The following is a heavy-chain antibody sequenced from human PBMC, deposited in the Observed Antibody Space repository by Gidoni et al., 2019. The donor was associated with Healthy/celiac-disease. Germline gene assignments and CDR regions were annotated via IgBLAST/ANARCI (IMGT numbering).Heavy chain of an antibody. CDR1: GFTFSSYA. V-gene: IGHV3-23*01. CDR3: AKDLVNSRAARFDY. D-gene: IGHD6-6*01. J-gene: IGHJ4*02. Sequence: EVQLLESGGGLVQPGGSLRLSCPASGFTFSSYAMSWVRQAPGKGLEWVSAISGSGGSTYYADSVKGRFTISRDNSKNTLYLQMNSLRVEDTAVYYCAKDLVNSRAARFDYWGQGTLVTVSS. CDR2: ISGSGGST.